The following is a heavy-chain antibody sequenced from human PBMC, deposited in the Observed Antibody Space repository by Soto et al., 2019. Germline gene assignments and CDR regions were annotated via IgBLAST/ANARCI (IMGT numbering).Heavy chain of an antibody. V-gene: IGHV3-15*01. Sequence: GGSLRLSCAASGFTFSNAWMSWVRQAPGKGLEWVGRIKSKTDGGTTDYAAPVKGRFTISRDDSKNTLYLQMNSLKTEDTAVYYCTTEVVGSSSWFDYWGQGTLVTVSS. CDR1: GFTFSNAW. D-gene: IGHD6-13*01. CDR3: TTEVVGSSSWFDY. CDR2: IKSKTDGGTT. J-gene: IGHJ4*02.